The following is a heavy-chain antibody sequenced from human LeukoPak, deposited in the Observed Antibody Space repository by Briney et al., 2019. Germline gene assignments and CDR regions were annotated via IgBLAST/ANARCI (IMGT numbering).Heavy chain of an antibody. CDR3: ARGTPPYYDILTGSRGFDY. V-gene: IGHV1-2*02. D-gene: IGHD3-9*01. Sequence: ASVKVSCKASGYTFTGYYMHWVRQAPGQGLEWMGWINPNSGGTNYAQKFQGRVTMTRDTSISTAYMELSRLRSDDTAVYYCARGTPPYYDILTGSRGFDYWGQGTLVTVSS. CDR2: INPNSGGT. CDR1: GYTFTGYY. J-gene: IGHJ4*02.